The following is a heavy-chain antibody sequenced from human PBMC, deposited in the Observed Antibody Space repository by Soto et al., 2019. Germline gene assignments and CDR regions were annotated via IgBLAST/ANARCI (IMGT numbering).Heavy chain of an antibody. D-gene: IGHD3-3*01. V-gene: IGHV1-18*01. CDR1: CYTFTSYG. Sequence: GASVKVSCKASCYTFTSYGISWVRQAPGQGLEWMGWISAYNGNTNYAQKLQGRVTMTTDTSTSTAYMELRSLRSDDTAVYYFARVPSPIFGVVINNWFDPWGQGTLVTVSS. CDR2: ISAYNGNT. J-gene: IGHJ5*02. CDR3: ARVPSPIFGVVINNWFDP.